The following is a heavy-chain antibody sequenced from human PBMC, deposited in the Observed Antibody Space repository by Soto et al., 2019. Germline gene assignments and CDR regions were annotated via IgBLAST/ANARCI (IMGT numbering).Heavy chain of an antibody. D-gene: IGHD3-3*01. CDR1: GGSISSGAYY. CDR2: IYYSGST. CDR3: ARFYEDASFGVVTKYNWFDP. V-gene: IGHV4-30-4*01. J-gene: IGHJ5*02. Sequence: QVQLQESGPGLVKPSQTLSLTCTVSGGSISSGAYYWSWIRQPPGKGLEWIGYIYYSGSTYYNPSRKSRVTISVDTSKNQFSLKLSSVTAADTAVYYCARFYEDASFGVVTKYNWFDPWGQGTLVTVSS.